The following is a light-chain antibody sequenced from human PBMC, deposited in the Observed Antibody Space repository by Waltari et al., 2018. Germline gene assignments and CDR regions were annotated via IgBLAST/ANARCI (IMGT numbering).Light chain of an antibody. V-gene: IGKV3-11*01. CDR1: QNIGRH. Sequence: EIVLTQSPATLSLSPGERATLSCWASQNIGRHLAWYQQRPGKAPSLVIYDASSRATGSPARFSGSGSGTDFTLTISSLAPEDFAVYYCQQRSTWPLTFGGGTKVDIK. J-gene: IGKJ4*01. CDR2: DAS. CDR3: QQRSTWPLT.